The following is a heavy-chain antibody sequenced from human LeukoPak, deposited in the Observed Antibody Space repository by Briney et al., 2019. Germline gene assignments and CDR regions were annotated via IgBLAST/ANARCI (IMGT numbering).Heavy chain of an antibody. D-gene: IGHD6-13*01. CDR3: AKQQLVRCFDY. CDR1: GFTFSTYW. V-gene: IGHV4-39*01. J-gene: IGHJ4*02. CDR2: IFYSGST. Sequence: PGGSLRLSCAASGFTFSTYWMTWVRQPPGKGLEWIGSIFYSGSTYYNPSLKSRVTISVDTSKTQFSLKLSSVTAADTAVYYCAKQQLVRCFDYWGQGTLVTVSS.